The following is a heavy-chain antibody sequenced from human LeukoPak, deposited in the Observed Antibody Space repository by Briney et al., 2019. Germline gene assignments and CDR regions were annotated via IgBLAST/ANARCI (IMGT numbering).Heavy chain of an antibody. Sequence: GGSLRLSCAASGFTFSNAWMSWVRQAPGKGLEWVGRIKSKTDGGTTDYAAPVKGRFTISRDDSKNTLYLQVNSLKTEDTAVYYCITFSMMVVVNTDWGQGTPVTVSS. CDR2: IKSKTDGGTT. J-gene: IGHJ4*02. CDR3: ITFSMMVVVNTD. V-gene: IGHV3-15*01. D-gene: IGHD3-22*01. CDR1: GFTFSNAW.